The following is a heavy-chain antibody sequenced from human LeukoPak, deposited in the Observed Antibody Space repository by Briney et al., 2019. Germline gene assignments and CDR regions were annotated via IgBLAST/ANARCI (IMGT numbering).Heavy chain of an antibody. D-gene: IGHD2-21*01. V-gene: IGHV3-74*01. CDR2: IKTDGSRT. CDR1: GFTFSNYW. CDR3: AREGRIVVHNSYYMDV. J-gene: IGHJ6*03. Sequence: GGSLRLSCVASGFTFSNYWMHWVRQAPGKGLVWVSRIKTDGSRTNYADSVKGRFTISRDNAKNSLYLQMNSLRAEDTAVYYCAREGRIVVHNSYYMDVWGKGTTVTISS.